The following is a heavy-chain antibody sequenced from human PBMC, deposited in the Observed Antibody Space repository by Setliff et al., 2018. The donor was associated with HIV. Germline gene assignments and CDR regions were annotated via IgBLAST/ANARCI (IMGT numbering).Heavy chain of an antibody. CDR2: IYYSGST. Sequence: ETLSLTCTVSGGSISSYYWSWIRQPPGRGLEWIGYIYYSGSTNYNPFPKSRVTISVDTSKNQFSLKLSSVTAADTAVYYCARGLVTTIGTPNWFDPWGQGTLVTVSS. D-gene: IGHD4-17*01. J-gene: IGHJ5*02. CDR3: ARGLVTTIGTPNWFDP. CDR1: GGSISSYY. V-gene: IGHV4-59*01.